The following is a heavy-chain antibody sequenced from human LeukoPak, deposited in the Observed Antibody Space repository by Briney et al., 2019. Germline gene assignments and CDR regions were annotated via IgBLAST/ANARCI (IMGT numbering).Heavy chain of an antibody. D-gene: IGHD4-23*01. V-gene: IGHV4-59*01. Sequence: KPSETLSLTCTVSGGSISSYYWSWIRQPPGKGLEWIGYIYYSGSTNYNPSLKSRVTISVDTSKNQFSLKLSSVTAADTAVYYCARGRAVVTRQTDYYYYYGMDVWGQGTTVTVSS. CDR3: ARGRAVVTRQTDYYYYYGMDV. CDR2: IYYSGST. J-gene: IGHJ6*02. CDR1: GGSISSYY.